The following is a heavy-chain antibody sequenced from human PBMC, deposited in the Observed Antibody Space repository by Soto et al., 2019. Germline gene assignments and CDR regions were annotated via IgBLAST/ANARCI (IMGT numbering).Heavy chain of an antibody. Sequence: QVQLQESGPGLVKPSETLSLTCTVSGGSISNHYWSWFRQPPGKGLEWIGYIYYNGNTNYNPPLKSRVTMSVDTSKNQISLKLSSVTAADTAVYYCTRANWYSEYWGQGTLVTVSS. J-gene: IGHJ4*02. D-gene: IGHD7-27*01. CDR2: IYYNGNT. V-gene: IGHV4-59*11. CDR3: TRANWYSEY. CDR1: GGSISNHY.